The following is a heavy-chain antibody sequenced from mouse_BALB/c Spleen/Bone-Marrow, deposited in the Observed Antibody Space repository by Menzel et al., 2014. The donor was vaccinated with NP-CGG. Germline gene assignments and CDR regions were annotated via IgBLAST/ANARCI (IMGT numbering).Heavy chain of an antibody. CDR2: INPSTGYT. J-gene: IGHJ4*01. CDR3: ARGNPLYAMDY. CDR1: GYTFTSYW. Sequence: QVQLKESGAELAKPGASVKMSCKASGYTFTSYWMHWVKQRPGQGQEWIGYINPSTGYTDYNQKFNDKATLTADKSSSTAYMQLSSLTSKDSAVYYCARGNPLYAMDYWGQGTSVTVSS. D-gene: IGHD2-1*01. V-gene: IGHV1-7*01.